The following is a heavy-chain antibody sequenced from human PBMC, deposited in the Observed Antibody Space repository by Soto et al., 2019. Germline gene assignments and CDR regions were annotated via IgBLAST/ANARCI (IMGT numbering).Heavy chain of an antibody. CDR2: ISPFNGTT. D-gene: IGHD4-17*01. V-gene: IGHV1-18*01. J-gene: IGHJ4*02. CDR3: ACQYDYGGSG. Sequence: ASVKVSCKASGSPFPSYGITWVRQAPGQGLEWMGWISPFNGTTNYAQKFQGRVTITTDTSTGTAYKELSSLRSEDTAVYYCACQYDYGGSGWGQGTLVTVSS. CDR1: GSPFPSYG.